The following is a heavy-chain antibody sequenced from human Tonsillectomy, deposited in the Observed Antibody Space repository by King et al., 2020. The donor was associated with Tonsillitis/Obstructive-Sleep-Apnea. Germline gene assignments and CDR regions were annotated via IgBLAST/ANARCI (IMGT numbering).Heavy chain of an antibody. CDR2: INHRGST. Sequence: VQLQQWGAGLLKPSETLSLTCAVYGESFNGHYWSWIRQPPGKGLEWIGEINHRGSTNYNPSLKSRVTVSVDTSKNQFSLNLSSVTAADTAVYYCARRHSITVVPFDYWGRGTLVTVSS. D-gene: IGHD1-20*01. CDR1: GESFNGHY. CDR3: ARRHSITVVPFDY. V-gene: IGHV4-34*01. J-gene: IGHJ4*02.